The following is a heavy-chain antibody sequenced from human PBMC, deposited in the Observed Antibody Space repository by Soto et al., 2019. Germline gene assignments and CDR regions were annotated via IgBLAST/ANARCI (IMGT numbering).Heavy chain of an antibody. CDR1: GFTFSSYS. Sequence: EVQVVESGGGLVKPGGSLRLSCAASGFTFSSYSINWVRQAPGKGLEWVSSISSDSTHIYYADSVKGRFTISRDNAKNSVYLQMNSLRAEDTAVYFCARDRRPFWSGYYYRHYGMDVWGQGITVTVSS. CDR3: ARDRRPFWSGYYYRHYGMDV. D-gene: IGHD3-3*01. CDR2: ISSDSTHI. V-gene: IGHV3-21*01. J-gene: IGHJ6*02.